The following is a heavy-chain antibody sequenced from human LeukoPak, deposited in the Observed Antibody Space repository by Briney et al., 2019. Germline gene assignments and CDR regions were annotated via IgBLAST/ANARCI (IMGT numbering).Heavy chain of an antibody. D-gene: IGHD5-18*01. CDR1: GYTFTSYG. CDR3: ASPRIQLWPDDAFDI. J-gene: IGHJ3*02. CDR2: IIPILGIA. Sequence: ASVKVSCKASGYTFTSYGISWVRQAPGQGLEWMGRIIPILGIANYAQKFQGRVTITADKSTSTAYMELSSLRSEDTAVYYCASPRIQLWPDDAFDIWGQGTMVTVSS. V-gene: IGHV1-69*04.